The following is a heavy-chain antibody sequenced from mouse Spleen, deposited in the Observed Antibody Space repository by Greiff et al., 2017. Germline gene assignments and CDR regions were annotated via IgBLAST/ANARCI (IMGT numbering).Heavy chain of an antibody. J-gene: IGHJ4*01. CDR1: GYTFTSYW. CDR2: IDPSDSYT. V-gene: IGHV1-50*01. Sequence: QVQLKQPGAELVKPGASVKLSCKASGYTFTSYWMQWVKQRPGQGLEWIGEIDPSDSYTNYNQKFKGKATLTVDTSSSTAYMQLSSLTSEDSAVYYCARRAGSYAMDYWGQGTSVTVSS. CDR3: ARRAGSYAMDY. D-gene: IGHD3-3*01.